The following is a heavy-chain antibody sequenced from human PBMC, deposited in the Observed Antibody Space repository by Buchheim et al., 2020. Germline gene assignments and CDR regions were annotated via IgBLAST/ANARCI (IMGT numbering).Heavy chain of an antibody. V-gene: IGHV4-39*01. CDR3: ASGYDFWSGQNWFDP. CDR1: GGSISSSSYY. Sequence: QLQLQESGPGLVKPSETLSLTCTVSGGSISSSSYYWGWIRQPPGKGLEWIGRIYYSGSTYYNPSLKSRVTLYVDTSKNQFSLKLSSVTAADSAVYYCASGYDFWSGQNWFDPWGQETL. CDR2: IYYSGST. J-gene: IGHJ5*02. D-gene: IGHD3-3*01.